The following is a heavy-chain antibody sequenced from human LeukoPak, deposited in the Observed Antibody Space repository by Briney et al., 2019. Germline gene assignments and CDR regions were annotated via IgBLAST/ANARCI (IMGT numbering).Heavy chain of an antibody. Sequence: PSETLSLTCTVSGGSISSGGYYWSWIRQPPGKGLEWIGYIYHSGSTYYNPSLKSRVTISVDGSKNQFSLKLSSVTAADTAVYYCARDGPSRDPRYYFDYWGQGTLVTVSS. CDR1: GGSISSGGYY. J-gene: IGHJ4*02. CDR3: ARDGPSRDPRYYFDY. CDR2: IYHSGST. V-gene: IGHV4-30-2*01.